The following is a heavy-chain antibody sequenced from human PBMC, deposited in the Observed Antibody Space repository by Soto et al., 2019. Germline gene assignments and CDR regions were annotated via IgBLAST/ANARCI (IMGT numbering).Heavy chain of an antibody. V-gene: IGHV4-31*03. Sequence: SETLSLTCTVSGGSISIGGYYWSWIRQHPGKGLEWIGYIYYSGSFYYNPSLRSRVTISVDTSKDQFSLKLSSVTAADTAIYYCARGGVVSASIEVNWFDPWGQGTLVTVSS. D-gene: IGHD2-2*02. CDR1: GGSISIGGYY. CDR3: ARGGVVSASIEVNWFDP. J-gene: IGHJ5*02. CDR2: IYYSGSF.